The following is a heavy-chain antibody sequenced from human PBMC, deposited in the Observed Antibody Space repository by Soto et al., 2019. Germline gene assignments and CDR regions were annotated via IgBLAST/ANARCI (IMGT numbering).Heavy chain of an antibody. CDR2: ISLYNGNT. D-gene: IGHD2-2*01. Sequence: QIQLVQSGPEVKKPGASMKVSCKAYDFSFTSHGISWVRQAPGQGHEWMGWISLYNGNTNYAQQFQGRVTMTTDTSTSTAYMELRSLRSDDTAMYFCAIYHLELFRFDYWGQGTLVTVSS. CDR3: AIYHLELFRFDY. CDR1: DFSFTSHG. J-gene: IGHJ4*02. V-gene: IGHV1-18*04.